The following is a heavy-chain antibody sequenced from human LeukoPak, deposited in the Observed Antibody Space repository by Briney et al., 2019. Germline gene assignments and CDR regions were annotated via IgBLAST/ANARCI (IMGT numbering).Heavy chain of an antibody. V-gene: IGHV4-34*01. J-gene: IGHJ4*02. Sequence: SETLSLTCAVYGGSFSGYYWSWIRQPPGKGLEWIGEINHSGSTNYNPSLKSRVTISVDTSKNQFSLKLSSVTAADTAVYYCARHLSLYSSGWYVLDYWGQGTLVTVSS. CDR3: ARHLSLYSSGWYVLDY. CDR1: GGSFSGYY. D-gene: IGHD6-19*01. CDR2: INHSGST.